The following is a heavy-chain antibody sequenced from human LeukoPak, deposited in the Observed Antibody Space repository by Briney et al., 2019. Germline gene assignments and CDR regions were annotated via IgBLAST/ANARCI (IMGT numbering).Heavy chain of an antibody. CDR3: AKDEGPKKRGFDY. CDR1: GFTFSSYE. Sequence: GGSLRLSCAASGFTFSSYEMNWVRQAPGKGLEWVSAISGSGGSTYYADSVKGRFTISRDSSKNTLYLQMNSLRAEDTAVYYCAKDEGPKKRGFDYWGQGTLVTVSS. V-gene: IGHV3-23*01. J-gene: IGHJ4*02. CDR2: ISGSGGST.